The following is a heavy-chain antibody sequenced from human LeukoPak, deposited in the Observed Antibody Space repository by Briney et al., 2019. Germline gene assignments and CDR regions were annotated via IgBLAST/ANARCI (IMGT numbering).Heavy chain of an antibody. CDR2: IYYSGST. D-gene: IGHD4-17*01. CDR1: GGSFSGYY. J-gene: IGHJ4*02. CDR3: ARVGGIYGDYRGFDY. Sequence: SETLSLTCAVYGGSFSGYYWSWIRQPPGKGLEWIGYIYYSGSTNYNPSLKSRVTISVDTSKNQFSLKLSSVTAADTAVYYCARVGGIYGDYRGFDYWGQGTLVTVSS. V-gene: IGHV4-59*01.